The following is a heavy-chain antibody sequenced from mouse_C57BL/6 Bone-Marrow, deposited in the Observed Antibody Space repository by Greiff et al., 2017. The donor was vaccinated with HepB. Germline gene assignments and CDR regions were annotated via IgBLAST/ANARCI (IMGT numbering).Heavy chain of an antibody. CDR1: GYTFTDYN. Sequence: VQLKQSGPELVKPGASVKMSCKASGYTFTDYNMHWVKQSHGKSLEWIGYINPNNGGTSYNQKFKGKATLTVNKSSSTAYMELRSLTSEGSAVYYCARGGIGYFWYFDVWGTGTTVTVSS. CDR2: INPNNGGT. V-gene: IGHV1-22*01. CDR3: ARGGIGYFWYFDV. D-gene: IGHD2-14*01. J-gene: IGHJ1*03.